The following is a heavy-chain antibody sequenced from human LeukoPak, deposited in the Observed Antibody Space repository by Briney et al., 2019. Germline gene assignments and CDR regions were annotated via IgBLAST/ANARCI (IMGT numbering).Heavy chain of an antibody. J-gene: IGHJ3*02. CDR1: GFTFSSYS. Sequence: GGSLRLSCAASGFTFSSYSMNWVRQAPGKGLGWVSAISSSSDYIFYADSVQGRFTISRDNAVNSLFLQMNSLRAEDTAVYYCASRYCTSTNCYAFDIWGQGTMVTVSS. D-gene: IGHD2-2*01. V-gene: IGHV3-21*01. CDR3: ASRYCTSTNCYAFDI. CDR2: ISSSSDYI.